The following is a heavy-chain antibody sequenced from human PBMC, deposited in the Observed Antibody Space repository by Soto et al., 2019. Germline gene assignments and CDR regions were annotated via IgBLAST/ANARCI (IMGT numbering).Heavy chain of an antibody. J-gene: IGHJ6*02. CDR3: AKPEYEFWRGYLMHFYFYRMGM. V-gene: IGHV3-23*01. D-gene: IGHD3-3*01. Sequence: SVILSCAASGFTFSSYAMSWVRQAPGKGLEWVSAISGSGGSTYYADSVKGRFTISRDNSKNTLYLQMNSLRAEDTAVYYCAKPEYEFWRGYLMHFYFYRMGMWGHGPIVTFA. CDR2: ISGSGGST. CDR1: GFTFSSYA.